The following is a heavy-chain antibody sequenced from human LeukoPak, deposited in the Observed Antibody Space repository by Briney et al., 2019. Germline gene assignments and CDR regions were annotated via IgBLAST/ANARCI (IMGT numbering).Heavy chain of an antibody. V-gene: IGHV4-59*08. CDR2: IYYSGST. D-gene: IGHD6-13*01. J-gene: IGHJ5*02. Sequence: SETLSLTCTVSGGSISSHYWSWIRQPPGKGLEWIGYIYYSGSTNYNPSLKSRVTISVDTSKNQFSLKLSSVTAADTAVYYCASIAAAGSSWGQGTLVTVSS. CDR3: ASIAAAGSS. CDR1: GGSISSHY.